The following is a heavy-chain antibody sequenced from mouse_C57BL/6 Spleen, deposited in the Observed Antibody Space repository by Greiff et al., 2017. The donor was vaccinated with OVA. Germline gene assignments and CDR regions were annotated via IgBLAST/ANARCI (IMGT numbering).Heavy chain of an antibody. CDR3: AREGDSSGWFAY. J-gene: IGHJ3*01. CDR2: ISYDGSN. D-gene: IGHD3-2*02. CDR1: GYSITSGYY. Sequence: EVKLLESGPGLVKPSQSLSLTCSVTGYSITSGYYWNWIRQFPGNKLEWMGYISYDGSNNYNPSLKNRISITRDTSKNQFFLKLNSVTTEDTATYYCAREGDSSGWFAYWGQGTLVTVSA. V-gene: IGHV3-6*01.